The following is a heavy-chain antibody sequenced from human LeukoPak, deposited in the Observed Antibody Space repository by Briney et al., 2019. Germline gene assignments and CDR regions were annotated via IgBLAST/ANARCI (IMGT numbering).Heavy chain of an antibody. CDR3: ARVLHQGYFDY. Sequence: SETLSLTCTVSGGSISSSRYYWGWIRQPPGKGLEWIGYIYYSGSTNYNPSLKSRVTISVDTSKNQFSLKLSSVTAADTAVYYCARVLHQGYFDYWGQGTLVTVSS. V-gene: IGHV4-61*05. J-gene: IGHJ4*02. D-gene: IGHD2-2*02. CDR2: IYYSGST. CDR1: GGSISSSRYY.